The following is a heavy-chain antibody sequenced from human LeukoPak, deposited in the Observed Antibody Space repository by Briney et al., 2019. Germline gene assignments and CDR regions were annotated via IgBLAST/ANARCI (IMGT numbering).Heavy chain of an antibody. Sequence: SETLSLTCTVSGGSISSSSYYWGWIRQPPGKGLEWIGSIYYSGSTYYNPSLKSRVTISVDTSKNQFSLKLSSVTAADTAVYYCARSSGYSYQGDWGQGTLVTVSS. CDR3: ARSSGYSYQGD. V-gene: IGHV4-39*07. CDR2: IYYSGST. D-gene: IGHD5-18*01. J-gene: IGHJ4*02. CDR1: GGSISSSSYY.